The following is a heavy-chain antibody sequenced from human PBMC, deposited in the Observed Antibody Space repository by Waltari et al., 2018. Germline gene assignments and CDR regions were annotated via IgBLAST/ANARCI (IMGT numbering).Heavy chain of an antibody. Sequence: QVQLVQSGAEVKKPGSSVKVSCKASGGTFSSYAISWVRQAPGQGLEWMGGFIPIFGTASYAQKFQGRVTITADKSTSTAYMELSSLRSEDTAVYYCARGQQGSSSYYYYYMDVWGKGTTVTVSS. CDR2: FIPIFGTA. J-gene: IGHJ6*03. CDR1: GGTFSSYA. D-gene: IGHD6-6*01. V-gene: IGHV1-69*14. CDR3: ARGQQGSSSYYYYYMDV.